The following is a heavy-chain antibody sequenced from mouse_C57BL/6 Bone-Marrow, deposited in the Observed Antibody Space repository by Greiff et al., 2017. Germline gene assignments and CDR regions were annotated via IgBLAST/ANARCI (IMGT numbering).Heavy chain of an antibody. CDR2: IYPGDGDT. Sequence: VQLVESGAELVKPGASVKISCKASGYAFSSYWMNWVKQRPGKGLEWIGQIYPGDGDTNYNGKFKGKATLTADKSSSTAYMQLSSLTSEDSAVYFCARSPYDDYAMDYWGQGTSVTVSS. CDR1: GYAFSSYW. CDR3: ARSPYDDYAMDY. D-gene: IGHD2-12*01. J-gene: IGHJ4*01. V-gene: IGHV1-80*01.